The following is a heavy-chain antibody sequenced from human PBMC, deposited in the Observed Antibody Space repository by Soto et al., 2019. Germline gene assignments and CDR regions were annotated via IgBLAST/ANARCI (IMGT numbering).Heavy chain of an antibody. CDR1: GYTFTSFD. Sequence: ASVKVSCKASGYTFTSFDINWVRQATGQGLEWMGWMNPNSGNTDYAQKFQGRVTMTRSTSISTAYMELRSLRSEDTAVYYCASSRSYASGSYYALDYWGQGTLVSVSS. V-gene: IGHV1-8*01. J-gene: IGHJ4*02. CDR3: ASSRSYASGSYYALDY. CDR2: MNPNSGNT. D-gene: IGHD3-10*01.